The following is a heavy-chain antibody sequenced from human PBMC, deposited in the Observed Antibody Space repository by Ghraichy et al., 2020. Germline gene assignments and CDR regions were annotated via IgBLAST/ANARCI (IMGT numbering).Heavy chain of an antibody. CDR2: IYSGGST. CDR1: GFTVSSNY. J-gene: IGHJ4*02. CDR3: AREMFGMVATGGFDY. D-gene: IGHD5-12*01. V-gene: IGHV3-66*02. Sequence: ETLSLTCAASGFTVSSNYMSWVRQAPGKGLEWVSVIYSGGSTYYADSVKGRFTISRDNSKNTLYLQMNSLRAEDTAVYYCAREMFGMVATGGFDYWGQGTLVTVSS.